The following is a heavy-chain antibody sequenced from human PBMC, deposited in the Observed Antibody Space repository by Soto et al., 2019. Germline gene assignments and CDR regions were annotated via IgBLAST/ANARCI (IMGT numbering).Heavy chain of an antibody. Sequence: SETLSLTCAVYGGSFSGYYWGWIRQPPGKGLEWIGEINHSGSTNYNPSLKSRVTISVDTSKNQFSLKLSSVTAADTAVYYCARGLSGVVVPAATYYYYYYYMDVWGKGTTVT. J-gene: IGHJ6*03. CDR3: ARGLSGVVVPAATYYYYYYYMDV. V-gene: IGHV4-34*01. D-gene: IGHD2-2*01. CDR2: INHSGST. CDR1: GGSFSGYY.